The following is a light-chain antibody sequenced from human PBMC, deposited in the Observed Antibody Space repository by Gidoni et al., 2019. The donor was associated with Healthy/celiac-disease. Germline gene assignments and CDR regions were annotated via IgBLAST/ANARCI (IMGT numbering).Light chain of an antibody. CDR1: QSVSSSY. CDR3: QQYGSSPLT. V-gene: IGKV3-20*01. CDR2: GAS. J-gene: IGKJ1*01. Sequence: EIVLTQSPGTLSLSPGESATLSSRASQSVSSSYLAWYQQKPGQAPRLLIYGASSRATGIPDRFSGSGSGTDFTLTISRLEPEDFAVYYCQQYGSSPLTFGQGTKVEIK.